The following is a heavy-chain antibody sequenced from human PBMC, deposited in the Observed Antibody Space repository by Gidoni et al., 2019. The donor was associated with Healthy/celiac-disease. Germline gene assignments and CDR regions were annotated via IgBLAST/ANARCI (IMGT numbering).Heavy chain of an antibody. D-gene: IGHD2-15*01. CDR1: GYTFTGYY. CDR3: ARETGYCSGGSCYSLSLDV. J-gene: IGHJ6*02. V-gene: IGHV1-2*02. Sequence: QVQLVQSGAEVKKPGASVKVSCKASGYTFTGYYMHCVRQAPGQGLEWMGWINPNSGGTNYAQKFQGRSINPMTRETAISTAYMELSRLRSDDTAVYYCARETGYCSGGSCYSLSLDVWGQGTTVTVSS. CDR2: INPNSGGT.